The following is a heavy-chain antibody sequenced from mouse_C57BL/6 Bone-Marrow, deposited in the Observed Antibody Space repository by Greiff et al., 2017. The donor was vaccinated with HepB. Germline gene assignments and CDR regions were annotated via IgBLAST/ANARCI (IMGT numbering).Heavy chain of an antibody. Sequence: QVQLQQPGAELVKPGASVKLSCKASGYTFTSYWMHWVKQRPGQGLEWIGMIHPNSGSTDYNEKFKSKATLTVDKSSSTAYMQLSSLTSEDSAVYYCARVNGAWFAYWGQGTLVTVSA. J-gene: IGHJ3*01. CDR2: IHPNSGST. CDR3: ARVNGAWFAY. V-gene: IGHV1-64*01. CDR1: GYTFTSYW.